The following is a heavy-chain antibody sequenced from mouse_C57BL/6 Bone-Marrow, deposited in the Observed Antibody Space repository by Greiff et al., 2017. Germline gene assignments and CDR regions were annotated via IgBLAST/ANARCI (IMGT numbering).Heavy chain of an antibody. V-gene: IGHV1-81*01. CDR1: GYTFTSYG. Sequence: VQLQESGAELARPGASVKLSCKASGYTFTSYGISWVKQRTGQGLEWIGEIYPRSGNTYYNEKFKGKATLTADKSSSTADMEIRSLTSEDSAVYFCAREAYSPFDYWGQGTTLTVSS. CDR3: AREAYSPFDY. CDR2: IYPRSGNT. D-gene: IGHD2-10*01. J-gene: IGHJ2*01.